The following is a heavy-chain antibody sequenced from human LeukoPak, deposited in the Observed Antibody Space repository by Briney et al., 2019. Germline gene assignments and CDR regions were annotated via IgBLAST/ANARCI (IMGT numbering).Heavy chain of an antibody. CDR2: IFSGGGA. V-gene: IGHV3-66*01. D-gene: IGHD3-16*01. J-gene: IGHJ4*02. CDR1: GFTVSTHY. Sequence: PGGSLRLSCAASGFTVSTHYMSWVRQAPGEGLEWVSTIFSGGGAYYADSVKDRFTISRDHSKNTLYLQMNSLRAEDTAIYYCAMGPMVFVGVSLGYWGQGTLVTVSS. CDR3: AMGPMVFVGVSLGY.